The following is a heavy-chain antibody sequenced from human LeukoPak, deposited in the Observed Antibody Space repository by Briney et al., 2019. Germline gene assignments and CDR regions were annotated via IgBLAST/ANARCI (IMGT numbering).Heavy chain of an antibody. CDR1: GDSVSTSAYY. D-gene: IGHD6-19*01. CDR2: VYYSGYT. CDR3: ARDASKGSGWRDNFDY. Sequence: PSETLSLTCTVSGDSVSTSAYYWVWIRQPPGKGLEWIGSVYYSGYTYYNPSLKSRVTISVDTSNNQFSLKLTSVTAADTAVYYCARDASKGSGWRDNFDYWGQGTLVTVSS. J-gene: IGHJ4*02. V-gene: IGHV4-39*07.